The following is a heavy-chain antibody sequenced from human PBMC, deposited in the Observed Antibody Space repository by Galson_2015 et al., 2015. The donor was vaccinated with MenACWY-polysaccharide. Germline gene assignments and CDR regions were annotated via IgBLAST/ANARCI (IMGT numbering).Heavy chain of an antibody. Sequence: ALRLSCAASGFTFSSYSMHWVRQAPGTGLEWVAVVSSDGSHKHYADSVKGRFTISRDTAKKTLYLQMNSLSVEDTAVYYCAREDIVAVPAALEYQLDNWGHGTLVTVSS. J-gene: IGHJ4*01. CDR3: AREDIVAVPAALEYQLDN. CDR2: VSSDGSHK. V-gene: IGHV3-30*14. D-gene: IGHD2-2*01. CDR1: GFTFSSYS.